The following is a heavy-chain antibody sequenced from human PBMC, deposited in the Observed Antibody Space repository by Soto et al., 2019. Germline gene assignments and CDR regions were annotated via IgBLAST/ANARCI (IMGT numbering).Heavy chain of an antibody. CDR2: IIPIFGTA. J-gene: IGHJ6*02. V-gene: IGHV1-69*13. Sequence: SVKVSCKASGGTFSSYAISWLRQAPGQGLEWMGGIIPIFGTANYAQKFQGRVTITADESTSTAYMELSSLRSEDTAVYYCARGRRKELEWLLPHYYYYGMDVWGQGTTVTVSS. CDR1: GGTFSSYA. CDR3: ARGRRKELEWLLPHYYYYGMDV. D-gene: IGHD3-3*01.